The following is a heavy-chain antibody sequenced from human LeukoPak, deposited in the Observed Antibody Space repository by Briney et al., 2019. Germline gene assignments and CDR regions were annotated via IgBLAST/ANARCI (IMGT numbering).Heavy chain of an antibody. V-gene: IGHV4-30-4*02. D-gene: IGHD5-18*01. Sequence: SETLSLTCTVSGGSFGRGDYYWNWIRQPPGKGLEWIGYIYPSGSTYYNPSLKSRLTISVDTSKNQFSLKLSSVTAADTAVYYCARTVNTAFAYYYYYMDVWGKGTTVTVSS. CDR1: GGSFGRGDYY. CDR3: ARTVNTAFAYYYYYMDV. CDR2: IYPSGST. J-gene: IGHJ6*03.